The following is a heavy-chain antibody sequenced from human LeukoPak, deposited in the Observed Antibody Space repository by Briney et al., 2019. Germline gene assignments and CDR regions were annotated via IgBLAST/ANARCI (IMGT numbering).Heavy chain of an antibody. D-gene: IGHD6-13*01. J-gene: IGHJ4*02. CDR1: EFTFSCSA. CDR3: TSGLIAAGGENFDF. Sequence: PGGSLRLSCAASEFTFSCSAMHWVRQASVKGLEWVGRIRSKSNGYATAYAESVKGRFTISRDDSDNTAYLQMNSLKIEDTAVYYCTSGLIAAGGENFDFWGQGTLVSVSS. CDR2: IRSKSNGYAT. V-gene: IGHV3-73*01.